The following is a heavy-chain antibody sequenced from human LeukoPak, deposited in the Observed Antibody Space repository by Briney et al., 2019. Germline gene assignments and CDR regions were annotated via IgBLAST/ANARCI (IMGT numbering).Heavy chain of an antibody. Sequence: SETLSLTCTVSGGSVSSGSYYWSWIRQPPGKGLEWIVYIYYSGSTNYNPSLKSRVTISVDTSKNQFSLKLSSVTAADTAVYYCARVLRYFDWLLTPQAVISYAFDIWGQGTMATVSS. J-gene: IGHJ3*02. CDR2: IYYSGST. D-gene: IGHD3-9*01. CDR3: ARVLRYFDWLLTPQAVISYAFDI. CDR1: GGSVSSGSYY. V-gene: IGHV4-61*01.